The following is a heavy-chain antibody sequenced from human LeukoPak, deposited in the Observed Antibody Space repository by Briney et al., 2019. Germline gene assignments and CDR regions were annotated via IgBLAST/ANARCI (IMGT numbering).Heavy chain of an antibody. V-gene: IGHV1-8*03. CDR1: GYTFTSYD. Sequence: ASVKVSCKASGYTFTSYDINWVRQANGQGLEWMGWMNPNSGNSGYAQKFQGRVTITRNTSISTAYMELSSLRSEDTAVYYCARFSPVDAFDIWGQGTMVTVSS. J-gene: IGHJ3*02. CDR3: ARFSPVDAFDI. CDR2: MNPNSGNS.